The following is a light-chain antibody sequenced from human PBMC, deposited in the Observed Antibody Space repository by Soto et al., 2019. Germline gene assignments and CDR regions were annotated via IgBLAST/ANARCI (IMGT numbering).Light chain of an antibody. V-gene: IGLV1-40*01. CDR3: QSYESSLSGWI. CDR2: GNT. CDR1: SSNIGAGYD. Sequence: QSVLTQPPPMSGAPGQGVTISCTGSSSNIGAGYDVHWYQQVPGTAPKLLIYGNTNRPSGVPDRFSASKSGTSASLAISGLQAEDEADYYCQSYESSLSGWIFGGGTKLTVL. J-gene: IGLJ2*01.